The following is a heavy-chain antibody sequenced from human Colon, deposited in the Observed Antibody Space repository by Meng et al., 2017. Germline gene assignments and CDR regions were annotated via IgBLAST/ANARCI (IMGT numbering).Heavy chain of an antibody. CDR1: GFTFSDHY. V-gene: IGHV3-72*01. Sequence: GGSLRLSCAASGFTFSDHYMDWVRQAPGKGLEWVGRARNKANNYSTQDAASVRDRFTISRDDSENSVYLQMSSLKSEDTAVYFCARSYYYDRSHYYVDAFDIWGQGTMVTVSS. J-gene: IGHJ3*02. D-gene: IGHD3-22*01. CDR2: ARNKANNYST. CDR3: ARSYYYDRSHYYVDAFDI.